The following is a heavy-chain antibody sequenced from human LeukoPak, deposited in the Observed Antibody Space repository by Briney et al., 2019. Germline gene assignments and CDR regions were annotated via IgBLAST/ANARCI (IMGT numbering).Heavy chain of an antibody. CDR3: AKHRNGWPTNFDS. V-gene: IGHV3-23*01. CDR1: GFTFSTYA. D-gene: IGHD6-19*01. CDR2: ISSSGGTT. Sequence: PGGSLRLSCAACGFTFSTYAVNWVRQAPGKGLEWVSAISSSGGTTYYADSVKGRFSISRDNSKNTLYLQMNSLRAEDTAVYYCAKHRNGWPTNFDSWGQGTLVTVSA. J-gene: IGHJ4*02.